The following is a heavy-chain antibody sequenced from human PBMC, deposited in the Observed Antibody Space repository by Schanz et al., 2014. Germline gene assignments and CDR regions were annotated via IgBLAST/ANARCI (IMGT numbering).Heavy chain of an antibody. CDR2: STDNGGTI. CDR1: GITFSSHS. V-gene: IGHV3-48*04. D-gene: IGHD2-21*02. J-gene: IGHJ2*01. Sequence: EVQLVESGGGLVQPGKSLRLSCAASGITFSSHSFNWVRQAPGKGLEWISYSTDNGGTIYYADSVKGRFTISRDNTKNALFLLQNSRRADDAAVYYCARNRGGGDQNWYFDLWGRGTLVTVSS. CDR3: ARNRGGGDQNWYFDL.